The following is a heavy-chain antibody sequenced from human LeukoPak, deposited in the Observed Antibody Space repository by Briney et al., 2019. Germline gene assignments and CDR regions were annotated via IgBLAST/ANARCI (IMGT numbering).Heavy chain of an antibody. D-gene: IGHD4-11*01. V-gene: IGHV6-1*01. J-gene: IGHJ6*03. Sequence: SQTLSLTCAISGDSVSSNSAAWNWITQSPSRGLEGLGRAYYRSKWYNYYAVSVKSRITINPDTSKNQFSLQLNSVTPEDTAVYYCARGAYMDYYYMDVWGKGTTVTVSS. CDR2: AYYRSKWYN. CDR3: ARGAYMDYYYMDV. CDR1: GDSVSSNSAA.